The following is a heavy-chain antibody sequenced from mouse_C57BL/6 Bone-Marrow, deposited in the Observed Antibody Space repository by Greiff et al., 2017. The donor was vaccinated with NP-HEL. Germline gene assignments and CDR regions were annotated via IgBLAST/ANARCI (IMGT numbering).Heavy chain of an antibody. Sequence: VKLQQPGAELVMPGASVKLSCKASGYTFTSYWMHWVKQRPGHGLEWIGEIDPSDSYTNYNQKFKGKSTLTVDKSSSTAYMQLSSLTSEDSAVYYCAREILGFDYWGQGTTLTVSS. J-gene: IGHJ2*01. D-gene: IGHD3-3*01. CDR2: IDPSDSYT. CDR3: AREILGFDY. V-gene: IGHV1-69*01. CDR1: GYTFTSYW.